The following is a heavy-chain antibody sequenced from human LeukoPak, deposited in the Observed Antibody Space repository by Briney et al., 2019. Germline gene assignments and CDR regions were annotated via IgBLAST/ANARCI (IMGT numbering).Heavy chain of an antibody. D-gene: IGHD2-15*01. Sequence: PGGSLRLSCAASGFTFSSYAMSLVRQAPGKGLEWVSAISGSGGSTYYADSVKGRFTISRDNSKNTLYLQMNSLRAEDTAVYYCAKVHCSGGSCKTASWHLDYWGQGTLVTVSS. CDR3: AKVHCSGGSCKTASWHLDY. J-gene: IGHJ4*02. CDR2: ISGSGGST. CDR1: GFTFSSYA. V-gene: IGHV3-23*01.